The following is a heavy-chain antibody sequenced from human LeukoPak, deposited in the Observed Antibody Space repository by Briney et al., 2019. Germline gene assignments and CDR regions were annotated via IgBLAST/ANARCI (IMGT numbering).Heavy chain of an antibody. D-gene: IGHD1-26*01. CDR1: GGTFSSYA. CDR2: IIPIFGTA. J-gene: IGHJ3*02. Sequence: ASVKVSCKASGGTFSSYAISWVRQAPGQGLEWMGRIIPIFGTANYAQKFQGRVTITTDESTSTAYMELSSLRSEDTAVYYCAREVPELNNAFDIRGQGTMVTVSS. CDR3: AREVPELNNAFDI. V-gene: IGHV1-69*05.